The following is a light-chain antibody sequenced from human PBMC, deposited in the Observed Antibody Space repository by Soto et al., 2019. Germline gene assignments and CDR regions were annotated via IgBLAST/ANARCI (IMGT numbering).Light chain of an antibody. Sequence: EIVLTQSPATLSLSPGETATLSCRASQSVYTSLAWYQQKPGQAPRLLIYDASNRATGIPARFSGSGSGTDFTLTVSSLEPADFALYDCHQRSKWPLTFGGGTKVEIK. J-gene: IGKJ4*01. CDR2: DAS. V-gene: IGKV3-11*01. CDR1: QSVYTS. CDR3: HQRSKWPLT.